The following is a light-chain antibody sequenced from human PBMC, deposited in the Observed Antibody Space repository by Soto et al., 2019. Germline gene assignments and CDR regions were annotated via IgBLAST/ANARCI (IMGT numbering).Light chain of an antibody. CDR1: NIGSKS. CDR2: FDS. J-gene: IGLJ2*01. Sequence: SYELTQPPSVSVAPGKTARITCGGNNIGSKSVHWYQQKPGQAPVLVIYFDSDRPSGIPERFSGSNSGNTATLTLSRVEAGDEADYYCQVWDSSSDRYVVFGGGTKVTVL. CDR3: QVWDSSSDRYVV. V-gene: IGLV3-21*04.